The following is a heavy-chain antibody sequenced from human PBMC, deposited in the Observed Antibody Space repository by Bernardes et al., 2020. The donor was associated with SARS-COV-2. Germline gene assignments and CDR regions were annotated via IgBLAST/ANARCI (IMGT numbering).Heavy chain of an antibody. CDR3: ARRGRYCSSTSCYFSQFDY. J-gene: IGHJ4*02. V-gene: IGHV5-51*01. D-gene: IGHD2-2*01. CDR2: IYPGDSDT. Sequence: GESLKSSCKGSGYSFTRYWIGWVRPMPGKGLEWMGIIYPGDSDTRYSPSFQGQVTISADKSISTAYLQWSSLKASDTAMYYCARRGRYCSSTSCYFSQFDYWGQGTLVTVSS. CDR1: GYSFTRYW.